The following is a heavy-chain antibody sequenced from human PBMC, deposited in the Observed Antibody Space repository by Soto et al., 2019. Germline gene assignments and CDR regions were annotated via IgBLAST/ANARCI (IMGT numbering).Heavy chain of an antibody. D-gene: IGHD4-17*01. CDR2: IYYSGST. J-gene: IGHJ3*02. CDR3: ARNDYGDYNVAFDI. CDR1: GGSISSGGYY. Sequence: SETLSLTCAVYGGSISSGGYYWSWIRQHPGKGLEWIGYIYYSGSTYYNPSLKSRVTISVDTSKNQFSLKLSSVTAADTAVYYCARNDYGDYNVAFDIWGQGTMVT. V-gene: IGHV4-31*11.